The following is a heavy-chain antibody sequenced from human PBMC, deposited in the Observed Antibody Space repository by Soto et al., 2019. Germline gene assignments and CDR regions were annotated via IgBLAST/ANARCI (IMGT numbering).Heavy chain of an antibody. D-gene: IGHD2-21*01. Sequence: QVQLQESGPGLVKPSQTLSLTCTVSGGSISDGAYYWSWIRQPPGKGLEWIGHIYDSGNTYDNPSLNSRLTISVETSKNHFSLNLNAMTAADTAVYYCASGLSGDKVDQWGQGTLVTVSS. J-gene: IGHJ4*02. CDR2: IYDSGNT. CDR1: GGSISDGAYY. V-gene: IGHV4-30-4*01. CDR3: ASGLSGDKVDQ.